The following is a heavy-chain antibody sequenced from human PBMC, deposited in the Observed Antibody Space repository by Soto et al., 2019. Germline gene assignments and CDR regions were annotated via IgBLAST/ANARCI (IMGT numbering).Heavy chain of an antibody. D-gene: IGHD3-3*01. V-gene: IGHV3-74*01. CDR2: INVDGSNI. CDR3: ARPYDFWTGYYLPGDS. J-gene: IGHJ5*02. CDR1: GFSFSSSW. Sequence: EVQLVESGGGLVQPGASLRLACAASGFSFSSSWMHWVRQTPGKGLMWISRINVDGSNIRYADSVKGRFTISRDNARNTLYLQMNNLRAEDTAVYYCARPYDFWTGYYLPGDSWGQGTLVTVSS.